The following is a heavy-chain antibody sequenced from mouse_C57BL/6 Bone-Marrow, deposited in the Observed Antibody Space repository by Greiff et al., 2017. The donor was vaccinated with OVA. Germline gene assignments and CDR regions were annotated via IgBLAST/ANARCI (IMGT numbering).Heavy chain of an antibody. CDR3: ARGNFGSSVYAMDD. CDR2: IDPANDNT. Sequence: EVQLQQSVAELVRPGASVKLSCTASGFNIKNTYMHWVKQRPEQGLEWIGRIDPANDNTKYAPKFQGKATMTADTSSNTAYLQLSSLSSEDTAVYCGARGNFGSSVYAMDDWGQGTSVTVSS. CDR1: GFNIKNTY. D-gene: IGHD1-1*01. V-gene: IGHV14-3*01. J-gene: IGHJ4*01.